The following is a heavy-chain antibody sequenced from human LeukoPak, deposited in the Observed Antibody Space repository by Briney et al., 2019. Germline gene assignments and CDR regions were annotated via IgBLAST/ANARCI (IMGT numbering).Heavy chain of an antibody. J-gene: IGHJ3*02. CDR3: ARSLKVSAALDVFDI. CDR2: ISRSGGSI. V-gene: IGHV3-21*01. D-gene: IGHD2-2*01. CDR1: EFAFSSHS. Sequence: GGSLRLSCAASEFAFSSHSMNWVRQAPGKGLEWVSSISRSGGSIYYADSLKGRFTISRDNAKNSLYLQMNSLRAEDTAVYFCARSLKVSAALDVFDIWGQGTMVTVSS.